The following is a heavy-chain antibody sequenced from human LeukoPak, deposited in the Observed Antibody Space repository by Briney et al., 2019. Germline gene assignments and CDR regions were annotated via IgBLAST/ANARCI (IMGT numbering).Heavy chain of an antibody. CDR3: ARLSVIVGAALEYYYYYMDV. CDR1: DGSTTGYY. CDR2: SNDSGGT. V-gene: IGHV4-34*01. J-gene: IGHJ6*03. D-gene: IGHD1-26*01. Sequence: PSETLSLTCSVSDGSTTGYYWSWIRQPPGKRLEWVGESNDSGGTNYNPSLKSRVTISADKSKNQVSLKLTSVTAADTAVYYCARLSVIVGAALEYYYYYMDVWGQGTTVTVSS.